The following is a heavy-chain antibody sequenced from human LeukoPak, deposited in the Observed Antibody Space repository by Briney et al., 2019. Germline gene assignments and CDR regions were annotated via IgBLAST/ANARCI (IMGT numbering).Heavy chain of an antibody. J-gene: IGHJ4*02. V-gene: IGHV1-46*01. CDR3: ASPRYCSGGSCYSAFDY. CDR1: GYTFTSYY. D-gene: IGHD2-15*01. CDR2: INPSGGST. Sequence: ASVKVSCKASGYTFTSYYMHWVRQAPGQGLEWMGIINPSGGSTSYAQKFQGRVTMTRDTSTSTAYMELSSLRSEDTAVYYCASPRYCSGGSCYSAFDYWGQGTLVTVSS.